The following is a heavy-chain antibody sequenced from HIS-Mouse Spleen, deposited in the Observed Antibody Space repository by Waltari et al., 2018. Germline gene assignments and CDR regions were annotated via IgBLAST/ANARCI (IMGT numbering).Heavy chain of an antibody. V-gene: IGHV4-39*07. D-gene: IGHD5-18*01. J-gene: IGHJ4*02. CDR2: IYYSGSN. CDR3: ARDQRGYSYGLDY. CDR1: GGSISSSSYY. Sequence: QLQLQESGPGLVKPSETLSLTCTVSGGSISSSSYYWGWIRQPPGKGLEWIGSIYYSGSNYDNPSRKSRVTISVDTSKNQFSLKRSSVTAADTAVYYCARDQRGYSYGLDYWGQGTLVTVSS.